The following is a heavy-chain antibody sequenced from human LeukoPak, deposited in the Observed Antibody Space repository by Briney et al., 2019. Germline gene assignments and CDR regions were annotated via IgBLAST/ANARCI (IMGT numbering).Heavy chain of an antibody. Sequence: SETLSLTCTVSGYSISSGYYWGWIRQPAGKGLEWIGRIYPTDITTYNPSLKSRVTLSVDTSKNQFSLKVNSVTAADAAVYYCARGPGQLTSECFDSWGQGILVTVSS. D-gene: IGHD6-13*01. CDR2: IYPTDIT. CDR1: GYSISSGYY. CDR3: ARGPGQLTSECFDS. V-gene: IGHV4-38-2*02. J-gene: IGHJ5*01.